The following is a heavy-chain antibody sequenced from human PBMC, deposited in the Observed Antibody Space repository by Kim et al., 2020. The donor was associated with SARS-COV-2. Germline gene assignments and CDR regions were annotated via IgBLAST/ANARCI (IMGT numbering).Heavy chain of an antibody. CDR2: GIA. CDR3: ARAEGGGFC. J-gene: IGHJ4*02. Sequence: GIANYPPKFQGRVTITADKSTSTAYMELSSLRSEDTAVYYCARAEGGGFCWGQGTLVTVSS. D-gene: IGHD5-12*01. V-gene: IGHV1-69*04.